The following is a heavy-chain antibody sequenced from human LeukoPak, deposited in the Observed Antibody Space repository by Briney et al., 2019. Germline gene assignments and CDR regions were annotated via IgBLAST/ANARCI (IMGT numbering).Heavy chain of an antibody. CDR1: GGSFSGYY. CDR3: ARGGRRRDFDY. D-gene: IGHD1-14*01. Sequence: SETLSLTCAVYGGSFSGYYWSWIRQPPGKGLEWIGEINHSGSTNYNPSLKSRVTISVDTSKNQFSLKLSSVTAADTAVYYCARGGRRRDFDYWGQGTLVNVSS. J-gene: IGHJ4*02. CDR2: INHSGST. V-gene: IGHV4-34*01.